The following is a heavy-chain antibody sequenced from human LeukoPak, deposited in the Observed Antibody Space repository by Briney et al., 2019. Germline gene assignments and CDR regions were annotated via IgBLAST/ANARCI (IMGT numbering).Heavy chain of an antibody. J-gene: IGHJ4*02. D-gene: IGHD6-13*01. CDR3: ASAAAGDY. CDR1: GFTFSNAW. V-gene: IGHV3-21*01. Sequence: GGSLRLSCAASGFTFSNAWMNWVRQAPGKGLEWVSSISSSSSYIYYADSVKGRFTISRDNAKNSLYLQMNSLRAEDTAVYYCASAAAGDYWGQGTLVTVSS. CDR2: ISSSSSYI.